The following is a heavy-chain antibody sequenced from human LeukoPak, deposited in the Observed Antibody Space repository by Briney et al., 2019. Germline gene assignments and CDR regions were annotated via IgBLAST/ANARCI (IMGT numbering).Heavy chain of an antibody. CDR1: GFTFSSYW. CDR2: INSDGSST. CDR3: ARGLFRAYCGGDCSRPFDY. D-gene: IGHD2-21*02. J-gene: IGHJ4*02. V-gene: IGHV3-74*01. Sequence: GGSLRLSCAASGFTFSSYWMHWVRQAPGKGLVWVSRINSDGSSTSYADSVKGRFTISRDNAKNTLYLQMNSLRAEDTAVYYCARGLFRAYCGGDCSRPFDYWGQGTLVTVSS.